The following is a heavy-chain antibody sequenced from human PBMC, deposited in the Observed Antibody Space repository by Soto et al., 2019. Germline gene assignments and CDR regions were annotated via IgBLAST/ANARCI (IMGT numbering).Heavy chain of an antibody. Sequence: GASVKVSCQASGYTFTCYYMHWVRPAPGQGLEWMGWSNPNSGGTNYAQKFQGRVTITRDTSISQAYMELSRLRSDDTAVYYCARVLKPNCSSTSCYNYYYYGMDVWAKGPRSPSP. CDR2: SNPNSGGT. D-gene: IGHD2-2*02. CDR3: ARVLKPNCSSTSCYNYYYYGMDV. J-gene: IGHJ6*02. V-gene: IGHV1-2*02. CDR1: GYTFTCYY.